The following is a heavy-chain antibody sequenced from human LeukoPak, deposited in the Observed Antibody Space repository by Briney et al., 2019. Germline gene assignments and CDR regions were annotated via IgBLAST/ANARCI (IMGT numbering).Heavy chain of an antibody. Sequence: GGSLRLSCAASGFSVSNYYMSWVRQPQGKGLEWVSVMYTGGGRYYDDSVKGRFTISRGNSKNTVFLQMNSRRVEDTALYYCTRGQSYCGADCYSDWGQGTLVTVSS. CDR1: GFSVSNYY. V-gene: IGHV3-66*01. CDR2: MYTGGGR. J-gene: IGHJ4*02. D-gene: IGHD2-21*02. CDR3: TRGQSYCGADCYSD.